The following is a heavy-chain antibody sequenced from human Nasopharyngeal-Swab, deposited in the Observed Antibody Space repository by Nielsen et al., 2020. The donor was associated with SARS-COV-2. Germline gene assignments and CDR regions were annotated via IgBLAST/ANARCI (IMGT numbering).Heavy chain of an antibody. Sequence: ASVKVSCKASGGTFSSYAFSWVRQAPGQGLEWMGWISAYNGNTNYAQKLQGRVTMTTDTSTSTAYMELRSLRSDDTAVYYCARRWLRDYYYYGMDVWGQGTTVTVSS. D-gene: IGHD5-12*01. CDR1: GGTFSSYA. V-gene: IGHV1-18*01. J-gene: IGHJ6*02. CDR3: ARRWLRDYYYYGMDV. CDR2: ISAYNGNT.